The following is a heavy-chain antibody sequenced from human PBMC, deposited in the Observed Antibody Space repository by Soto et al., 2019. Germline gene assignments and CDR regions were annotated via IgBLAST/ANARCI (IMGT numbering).Heavy chain of an antibody. J-gene: IGHJ3*02. CDR1: GYTFTSYD. CDR2: INPSGGST. V-gene: IGHV1-46*01. D-gene: IGHD2-21*01. Sequence: GASGKVCCKASGYTFTSYDMHWVRQAPGQGLEWMGIINPSGGSTSYAQKFQGRVTMTRDTSTSTVYMELSSLRSEDTAVYYCWGYSRPSGAFDIWGQGTMVTVSS. CDR3: WGYSRPSGAFDI.